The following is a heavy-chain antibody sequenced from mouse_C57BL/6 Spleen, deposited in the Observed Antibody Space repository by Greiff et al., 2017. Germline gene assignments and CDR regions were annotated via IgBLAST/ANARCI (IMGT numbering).Heavy chain of an antibody. D-gene: IGHD3-3*01. J-gene: IGHJ1*03. CDR1: GYTFPSYG. V-gene: IGHV1-72*01. Sequence: QVQLQQPGAELVKPGASVKLSCKASGYTFPSYGMHWVKQRPGRGLEWIGRIDPNRGGNKYNEKFKSKATLTVDKPSSTAYMQLSSLTSDDSAFYYCAREGIFGDEYFDVWGTGTTVTVSS. CDR3: AREGIFGDEYFDV. CDR2: IDPNRGGN.